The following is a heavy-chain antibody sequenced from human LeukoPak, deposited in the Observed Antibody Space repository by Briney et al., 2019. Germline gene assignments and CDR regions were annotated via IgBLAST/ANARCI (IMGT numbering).Heavy chain of an antibody. J-gene: IGHJ5*02. V-gene: IGHV4-34*01. D-gene: IGHD4-11*01. CDR2: INHSGST. Sequence: SETLSLTCAVYGGSFSGYYWIWIRQPPGKGLEWIGEINHSGSTNYNPSLKSRVTISVDTSKNQFSLKLSSVTAADTAVYYCARRTTFDPWGQGTLVTVSS. CDR3: ARRTTFDP. CDR1: GGSFSGYY.